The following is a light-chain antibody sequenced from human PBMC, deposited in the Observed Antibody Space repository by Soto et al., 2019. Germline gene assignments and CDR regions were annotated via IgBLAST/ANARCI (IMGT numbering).Light chain of an antibody. CDR3: SSYSSSGAQV. Sequence: QSVLTQPASVSGSPGQSITISCTGTNSDVGGYNYVSWYQQHPGKAPKLVIYEVNNRPSRVSDRFFGSKSGNTASLTISGLQTEDEADYYCSSYSSSGAQVFGAGTKVPS. CDR1: NSDVGGYNY. J-gene: IGLJ1*01. V-gene: IGLV2-14*01. CDR2: EVN.